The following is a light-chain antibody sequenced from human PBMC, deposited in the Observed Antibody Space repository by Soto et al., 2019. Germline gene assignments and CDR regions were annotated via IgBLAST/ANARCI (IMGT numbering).Light chain of an antibody. Sequence: EIVMTQSPATLSVSPGERATLSRRASQGVGNKLAWYQQKPGQAPRLLIYGASTRATGIPGRFSGSGSGTESTLTISSLQPEDSADYYCHQYNNWPPWTFGQGTKVDIK. V-gene: IGKV3-15*01. CDR2: GAS. CDR1: QGVGNK. J-gene: IGKJ1*01. CDR3: HQYNNWPPWT.